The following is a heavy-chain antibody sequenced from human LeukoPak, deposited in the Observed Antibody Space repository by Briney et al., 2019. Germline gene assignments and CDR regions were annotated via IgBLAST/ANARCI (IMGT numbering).Heavy chain of an antibody. V-gene: IGHV4-34*01. D-gene: IGHD3-16*02. Sequence: SETLSLTCTVSGGSISSYYWSWIRQPPGKGLEWIGEINHSGSTNYNPSLKSRVTISVDTSKNQFSLKLSSVTAADTAVYYCARERRYYDYVWGSYRYPSTYYFDYWGQGTLVTVSS. CDR3: ARERRYYDYVWGSYRYPSTYYFDY. J-gene: IGHJ4*02. CDR2: INHSGST. CDR1: GGSISSYY.